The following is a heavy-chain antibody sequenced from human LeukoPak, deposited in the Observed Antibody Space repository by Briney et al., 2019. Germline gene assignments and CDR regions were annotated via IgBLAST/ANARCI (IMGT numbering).Heavy chain of an antibody. D-gene: IGHD6-19*01. Sequence: PSETLSLTCTVSGGSISGYYWSWIRQPPGKGLEWIGYIYYSGSTNYNPSLKSRVTISVDTSKNQFSLKLSSVTAADTAVHYCAREGIAVAVDIWGQGTMVTVSS. V-gene: IGHV4-59*01. CDR3: AREGIAVAVDI. CDR1: GGSISGYY. CDR2: IYYSGST. J-gene: IGHJ3*02.